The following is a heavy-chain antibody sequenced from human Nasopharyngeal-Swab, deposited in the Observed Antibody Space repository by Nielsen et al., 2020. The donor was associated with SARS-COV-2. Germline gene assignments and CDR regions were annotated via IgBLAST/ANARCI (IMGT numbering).Heavy chain of an antibody. J-gene: IGHJ6*02. Sequence: GSLRLSCTVSGGSISSYYWSWIRQPPGKGLEWIGYIYYSGSTNYNPSLKSRVTISLDTSNNQISLKLSSVTAADTAVYYCARDYAGNYDHYYSMDVWGQGTTVTVSS. D-gene: IGHD3-16*01. CDR2: IYYSGST. CDR3: ARDYAGNYDHYYSMDV. CDR1: GGSISSYY. V-gene: IGHV4-59*13.